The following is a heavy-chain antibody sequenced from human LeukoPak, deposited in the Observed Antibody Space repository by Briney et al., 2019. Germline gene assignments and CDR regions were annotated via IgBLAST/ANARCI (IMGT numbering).Heavy chain of an antibody. CDR2: IYYSGST. Sequence: SETLSLTCTVSGGSISSYYWSWIRQPPGKGLEWIGYIYYSGSTKYNPSLRSRVTISVDTSKNQFSLKLTSVTDADTAVYYCARLGIGVVPSAMLGDYYFDYWGQGTLVTVSS. D-gene: IGHD2-2*01. J-gene: IGHJ4*02. CDR1: GGSISSYY. V-gene: IGHV4-59*08. CDR3: ARLGIGVVPSAMLGDYYFDY.